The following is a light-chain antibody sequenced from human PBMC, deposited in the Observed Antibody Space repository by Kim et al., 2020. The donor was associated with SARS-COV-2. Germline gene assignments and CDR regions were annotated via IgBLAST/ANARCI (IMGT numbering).Light chain of an antibody. CDR1: QRLVFSDGKTY. V-gene: IGKV2-30*01. J-gene: IGKJ4*01. CDR3: MYGTHWPPSFT. CDR2: KVS. Sequence: DVLMTQSPLSLPVTLGQPASISCRSIQRLVFSDGKTYLNWFHQRPGQSPRRLIYKVSNRDSGVPDRFSGSGSGTDFTLKISRVEAEDVGVYYCMYGTHWPPSFTFGGGTKVDIK.